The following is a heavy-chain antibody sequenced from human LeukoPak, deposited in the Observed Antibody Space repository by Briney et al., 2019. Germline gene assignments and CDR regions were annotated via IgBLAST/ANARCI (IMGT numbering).Heavy chain of an antibody. Sequence: SGTLSLTCAVSGGSISSGGYYWSWIRQHPGKGLEWIGYIFYSGSTYYNPSLKSRVTISVDTSKNQFSLKLSSVTAADTAVYYCARTRYSSSYHAFDNWGQGTLVTVSS. CDR2: IFYSGST. CDR3: ARTRYSSSYHAFDN. J-gene: IGHJ4*02. V-gene: IGHV4-31*11. CDR1: GGSISSGGYY. D-gene: IGHD3-3*01.